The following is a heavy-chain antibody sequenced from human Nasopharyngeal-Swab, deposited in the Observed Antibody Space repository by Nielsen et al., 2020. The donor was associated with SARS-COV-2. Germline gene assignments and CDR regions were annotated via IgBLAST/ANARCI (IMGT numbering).Heavy chain of an antibody. Sequence: GESLKISCAASGFTFSDYYMSWIRQAPGKGLEWVSYISSSSSYTNYADSVKGRFTISRDNAKNSLYLQMNSLRAEDTAVYYCARDSLKEGAFDIWGQGTMVTVSS. D-gene: IGHD3-16*01. CDR2: ISSSSSYT. V-gene: IGHV3-11*06. J-gene: IGHJ3*02. CDR3: ARDSLKEGAFDI. CDR1: GFTFSDYY.